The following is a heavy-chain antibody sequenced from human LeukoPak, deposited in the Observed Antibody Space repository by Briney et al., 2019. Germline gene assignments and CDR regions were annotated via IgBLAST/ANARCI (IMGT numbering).Heavy chain of an antibody. Sequence: GSLRLSCAASGFTVSSHYMSWVRQAPGKGLEWVSVIYRGGDIYYANSVKGRFTISRDTSKNILYLQMNSLRAEDTAVYYCARGDGYNFFDCWGQGTLVTVSS. J-gene: IGHJ4*02. V-gene: IGHV3-53*01. CDR1: GFTVSSHY. D-gene: IGHD5-24*01. CDR2: IYRGGDI. CDR3: ARGDGYNFFDC.